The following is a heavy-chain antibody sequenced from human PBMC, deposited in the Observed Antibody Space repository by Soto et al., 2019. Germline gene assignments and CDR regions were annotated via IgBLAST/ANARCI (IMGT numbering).Heavy chain of an antibody. Sequence: SEAVSLTCTVPGGSVTSGRIYWSWSRQPPGKGLEWIGYIYYSGSTKYNPSLSSRVTISVDTSKNQFSLNLNYVTAADTAVYYCARSGSGSGWLGGQGTLVTVSS. D-gene: IGHD6-19*01. CDR2: IYYSGST. CDR1: GGSVTSGRIY. J-gene: IGHJ4*02. CDR3: ARSGSGSGWL. V-gene: IGHV4-61*01.